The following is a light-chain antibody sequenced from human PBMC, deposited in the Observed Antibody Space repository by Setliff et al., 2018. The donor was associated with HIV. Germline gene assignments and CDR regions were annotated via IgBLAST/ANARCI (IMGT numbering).Light chain of an antibody. CDR2: DVN. J-gene: IGLJ1*01. V-gene: IGLV2-11*01. CDR3: CSYAGSQTFL. Sequence: LTQPRSVSGSPGQSVTISCSGSTSDVGGYDFVSWYQHHPGRAPKLMIYDVNKRPSGVPDRFSASKSGNTASLTISGLQAEDEADYYCCSYAGSQTFLFGTGTKVTVL. CDR1: TSDVGGYDF.